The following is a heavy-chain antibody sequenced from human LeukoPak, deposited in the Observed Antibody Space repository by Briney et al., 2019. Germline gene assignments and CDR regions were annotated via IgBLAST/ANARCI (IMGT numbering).Heavy chain of an antibody. D-gene: IGHD6-6*01. J-gene: IGHJ4*02. Sequence: NPSETLSLTCTVSGGSISSSSYYWGWIRQPPGKGLEWIGSIYYSGSTYYNPSLKSRVTISVDTSKNQFSLKLSSVTAADTAVYYCARLGQLVTYWGQGTLVTVSS. CDR3: ARLGQLVTY. CDR1: GGSISSSSYY. V-gene: IGHV4-39*01. CDR2: IYYSGST.